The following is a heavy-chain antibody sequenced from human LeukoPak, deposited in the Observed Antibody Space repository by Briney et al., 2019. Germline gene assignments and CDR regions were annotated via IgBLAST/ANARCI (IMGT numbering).Heavy chain of an antibody. Sequence: GGSLRLSCAASGFTVSSNYMSWVRQAPGKGLEWVSAISGSGGSTYYGDSVKGRFTISRDNSKNTLYVQMNRLRAEDTAVYYCAKTVTTTYYHYYGMDVWGHGTTVTVSS. J-gene: IGHJ6*02. V-gene: IGHV3-23*01. CDR2: ISGSGGST. CDR3: AKTVTTTYYHYYGMDV. CDR1: GFTVSSNY. D-gene: IGHD4-11*01.